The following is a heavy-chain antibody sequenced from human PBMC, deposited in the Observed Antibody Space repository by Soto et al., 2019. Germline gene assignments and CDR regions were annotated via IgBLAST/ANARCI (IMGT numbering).Heavy chain of an antibody. CDR3: AKRSPYSSGWYSPIFDY. D-gene: IGHD6-13*01. CDR2: ISESGGST. Sequence: GGSLRLSCAASGFSFSDYAMSWVRQAPGKGLEWVSVISESGGSTHYADSVRGRFTVSRDNSKNSLSLRMNSLRDEDTAVYFCAKRSPYSSGWYSPIFDYWGQGALVIVSS. J-gene: IGHJ4*02. CDR1: GFSFSDYA. V-gene: IGHV3-23*01.